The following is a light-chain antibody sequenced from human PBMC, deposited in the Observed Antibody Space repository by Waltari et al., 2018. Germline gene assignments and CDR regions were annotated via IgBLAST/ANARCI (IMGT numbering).Light chain of an antibody. CDR2: DAS. J-gene: IGKJ1*01. V-gene: IGKV1-33*01. CDR1: KDISNY. Sequence: DIQMTQSPSSLSASVGDRVTITCQASKDISNYLNWYQQKPGKAPKLLIYDASNFETGVPSRFSGSGSGTDFTFTISSLQPEDIATYYCQQYDNLSWTFGQGTKVEIK. CDR3: QQYDNLSWT.